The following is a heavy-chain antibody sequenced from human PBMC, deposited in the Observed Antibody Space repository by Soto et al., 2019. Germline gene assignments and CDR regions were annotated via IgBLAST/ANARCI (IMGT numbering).Heavy chain of an antibody. V-gene: IGHV4-59*01. CDR3: ARGWDTAMVNAFDI. D-gene: IGHD5-18*01. J-gene: IGHJ3*02. Sequence: QVQLQESGPGLVKPSETLSLTCTVSSGSISSYYWSWIRQPPGKGLEWIGYIYYSGSTNYNPSLKSRVTISVDTSKNQFSLKLSSVTAADTAVYYCARGWDTAMVNAFDIWGQGTMVTVSS. CDR2: IYYSGST. CDR1: SGSISSYY.